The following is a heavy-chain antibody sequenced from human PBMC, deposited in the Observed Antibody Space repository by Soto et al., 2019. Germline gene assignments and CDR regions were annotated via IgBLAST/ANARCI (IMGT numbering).Heavy chain of an antibody. J-gene: IGHJ3*02. CDR2: IYPGDSDT. CDR1: GYSFTSCW. CDR3: ARSSLGYYDSSGYAKAFDI. Sequence: PRESLKISCKGSGYSFTSCWIGWVRQMPGKGLEWMGIIYPGDSDTRYSPSFQGQVTISADKPISTAYLQWSSLKASDTAMYYCARSSLGYYDSSGYAKAFDIWGQGTMVTVSS. D-gene: IGHD3-22*01. V-gene: IGHV5-51*04.